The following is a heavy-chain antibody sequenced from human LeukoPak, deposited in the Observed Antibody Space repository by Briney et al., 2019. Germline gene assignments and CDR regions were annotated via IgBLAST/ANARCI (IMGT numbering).Heavy chain of an antibody. V-gene: IGHV4-39*01. J-gene: IGHJ4*02. Sequence: SETLSLTCTVSDGSFSSRNYYWGWLRQPPGMGLEWVGSIDYNGDTYYNPSLASRVTMSEDTSKNQFSLKLNSLTAEDTAVYYCARGHRGVFTDPINYWAQGTLVTVSS. CDR3: ARGHRGVFTDPINY. CDR2: IDYNGDT. D-gene: IGHD5-12*01. CDR1: DGSFSSRNYY.